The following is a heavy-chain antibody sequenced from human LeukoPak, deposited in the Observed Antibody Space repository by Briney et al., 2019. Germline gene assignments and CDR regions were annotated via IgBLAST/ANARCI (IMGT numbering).Heavy chain of an antibody. CDR3: AKGHVDTAIHDAFDI. D-gene: IGHD5-18*01. J-gene: IGHJ3*02. Sequence: SVKVSCKASGGTFSNYAINWVRQAPGQGLEWMGGIIPIFGTANYAQKFQGRVTITADESTSTAYMELSSLRSEDTAMYYCAKGHVDTAIHDAFDIWGQGTMVTVSS. CDR2: IIPIFGTA. CDR1: GGTFSNYA. V-gene: IGHV1-69*13.